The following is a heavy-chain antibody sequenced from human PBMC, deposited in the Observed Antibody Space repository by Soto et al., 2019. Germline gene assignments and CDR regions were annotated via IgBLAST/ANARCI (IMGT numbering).Heavy chain of an antibody. CDR1: GYTFTSYD. V-gene: IGHV1-8*01. Sequence: KVCCESSGYTFTSYDINWVRHATGQGLEWMGWMNPNSGNTGYAQKFQGRVTMTRDTSISTAYTELSSLRSEDTAVYYCARGLRSKRQYSSFWGQGTLVTVSS. J-gene: IGHJ4*02. CDR3: ARGLRSKRQYSSF. CDR2: MNPNSGNT. D-gene: IGHD6-6*01.